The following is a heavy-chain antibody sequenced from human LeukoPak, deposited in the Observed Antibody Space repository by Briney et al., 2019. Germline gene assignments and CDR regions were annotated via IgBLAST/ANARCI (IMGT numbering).Heavy chain of an antibody. CDR2: IIGGAGGT. V-gene: IGHV3-23*01. CDR1: GFTFSSYA. CDR3: AKGGIVGATNDIDY. D-gene: IGHD1-26*01. J-gene: IGHJ4*02. Sequence: GGSLRLSCAASGFTFSSYAMSWVRQAPGKGLEWVSGIIGGAGGTYYADSVKGRFTISRDNAKNTLYLQMNSLRAEDTAVYYCAKGGIVGATNDIDYWGQGTLVTVSS.